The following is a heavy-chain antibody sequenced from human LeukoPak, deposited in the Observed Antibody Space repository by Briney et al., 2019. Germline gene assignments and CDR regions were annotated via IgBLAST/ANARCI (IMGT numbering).Heavy chain of an antibody. CDR2: MHPNSDDT. J-gene: IGHJ4*02. CDR1: GYTFTSND. D-gene: IGHD1-1*01. V-gene: IGHV1-8*01. Sequence: ASVKVSCKASGYTFTSNDIHWVRQATGQGLEWMGWMHPNSDDTGYAQKFQGRVTMTRNTSISTAYMELSSLRPEDTAVYYCARHFGTGDNFDYWGQGTLLIVSS. CDR3: ARHFGTGDNFDY.